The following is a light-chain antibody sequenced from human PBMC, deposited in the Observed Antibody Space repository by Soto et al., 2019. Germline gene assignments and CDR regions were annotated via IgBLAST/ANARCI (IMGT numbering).Light chain of an antibody. CDR3: QQYGGSPYT. J-gene: IGKJ2*01. CDR1: QSVRSNY. CDR2: GAS. Sequence: EIVFTQSPGTLSLSPGERATLSCRASQSVRSNYLAWYQQKPGQAPRLLIYGASSRATGIPDRFSGTGSGTDFTLTISRLEPEDCAVYYCQQYGGSPYTFGQGTKLEIK. V-gene: IGKV3-20*01.